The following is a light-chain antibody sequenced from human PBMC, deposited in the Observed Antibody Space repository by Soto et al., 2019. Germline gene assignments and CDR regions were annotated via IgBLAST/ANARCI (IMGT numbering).Light chain of an antibody. CDR2: GAS. Sequence: EIVMTQSPTNLSVSXGERVTLSCRASQSVSSSIAWYQQKPGKGXRLLIXGASTRATGTQARLIGSGSGKDFTLNISSLQSEEFAIYHCKQYGRWPPWTFGQGTKVDIK. CDR1: QSVSSS. CDR3: KQYGRWPPWT. J-gene: IGKJ1*01. V-gene: IGKV3-15*01.